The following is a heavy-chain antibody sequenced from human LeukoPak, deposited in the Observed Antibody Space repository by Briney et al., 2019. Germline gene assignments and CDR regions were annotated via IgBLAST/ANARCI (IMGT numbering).Heavy chain of an antibody. Sequence: GGSLRLSCAASGFTFSGSAMHWVRQASGKGLEWVGRIRSKANSYATAYAASVKGRFTISRDDSKNTAYLQMNSLKTEDTAVYYCTSSGSYHGALDYWGQGTLVTVSS. CDR1: GFTFSGSA. CDR2: IRSKANSYAT. D-gene: IGHD1-26*01. CDR3: TSSGSYHGALDY. V-gene: IGHV3-73*01. J-gene: IGHJ4*02.